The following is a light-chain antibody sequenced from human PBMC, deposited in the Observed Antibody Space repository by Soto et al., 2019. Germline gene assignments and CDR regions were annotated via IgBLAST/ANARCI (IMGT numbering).Light chain of an antibody. Sequence: QSVLTQPASMSWSPGQSVTISFAGTIIDIGGYTYVSWYQHHPGTAPNLIIYDVSSRPSGVSHRFSDSKSDNTASLTISGLQAEDEADYYCSSFSVASPLFGNGTKVTVL. CDR1: IIDIGGYTY. CDR2: DVS. V-gene: IGLV2-14*01. J-gene: IGLJ1*01. CDR3: SSFSVASPL.